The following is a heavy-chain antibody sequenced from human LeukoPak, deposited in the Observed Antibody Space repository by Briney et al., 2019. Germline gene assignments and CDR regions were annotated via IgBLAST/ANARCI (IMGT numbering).Heavy chain of an antibody. Sequence: ASVKDSCKASGYTFTSYDINWVRQATGQGLEWMGWINPNSGGTNYAQKFQGWVTMTRDTSISTAYMELSRLRSDDTAVYYCARGEGYGGIYGMDVWGQGTTVTVSS. V-gene: IGHV1-2*04. CDR1: GYTFTSYD. J-gene: IGHJ6*02. D-gene: IGHD4-23*01. CDR3: ARGEGYGGIYGMDV. CDR2: INPNSGGT.